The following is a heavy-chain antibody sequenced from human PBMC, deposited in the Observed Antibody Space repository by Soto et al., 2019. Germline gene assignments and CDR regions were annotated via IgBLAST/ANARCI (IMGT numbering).Heavy chain of an antibody. V-gene: IGHV3-74*01. CDR1: GFPFSSYW. CDR2: INSDGSST. J-gene: IGHJ6*03. D-gene: IGHD5-18*01. Sequence: GGSLRLSCAASGFPFSSYWMHWVRQAPGKGLVWVSRINSDGSSTSYADSVKGRFTISRDNAKNTLYLQMNSLRAEDTAVYYCARGYSYGKGYYYMDVWGKGTTVTVSS. CDR3: ARGYSYGKGYYYMDV.